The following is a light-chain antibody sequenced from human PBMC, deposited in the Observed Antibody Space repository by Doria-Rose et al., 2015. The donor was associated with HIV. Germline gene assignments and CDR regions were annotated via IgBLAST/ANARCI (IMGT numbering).Light chain of an antibody. CDR1: SSNIGAGFD. CDR2: GNT. J-gene: IGLJ1*01. CDR3: QSYDSRLSVYV. Sequence: QSVLTQPPSVSGAPGQRVAISCTGSSSNIGAGFDVNWYQQFPGTAPKLRIHGNTNRPAVLPDRCSGSKSGTSASLAISGLRAEDEADYYCQSYDSRLSVYVFGTGTKVTVL. V-gene: IGLV1-40*01.